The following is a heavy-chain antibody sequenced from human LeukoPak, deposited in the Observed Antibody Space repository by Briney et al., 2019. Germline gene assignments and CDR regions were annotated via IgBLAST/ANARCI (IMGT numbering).Heavy chain of an antibody. CDR1: GFTFSSYG. CDR2: IWYDGSNK. V-gene: IGHV3-33*06. D-gene: IGHD3-22*01. J-gene: IGHJ4*02. Sequence: GGSLRLSCAASGFTFSSYGMHWVRQAPGKGLEWVAVIWYDGSNKYYADSVKGRFTISRDNSKNTLYLQMNSLRAEDTAVYYCAKGSDYYDSSGYYLFDYRGQGTLVTVSS. CDR3: AKGSDYYDSSGYYLFDY.